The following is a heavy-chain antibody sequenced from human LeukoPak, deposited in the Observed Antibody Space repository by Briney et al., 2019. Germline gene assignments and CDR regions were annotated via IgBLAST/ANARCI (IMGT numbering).Heavy chain of an antibody. CDR3: ARDLVTVTKGFDI. V-gene: IGHV4-59*11. Sequence: SETLSLTCAVSADSFSSHYRTWIRQPPGEGLEWIGYISYIGSTNYNPSLRSRVTISIDTSKNQFSLKLSSVTAADTAVYYCARDLVTVTKGFDIWGQGTMVSVSS. D-gene: IGHD4-17*01. CDR2: ISYIGST. CDR1: ADSFSSHY. J-gene: IGHJ3*02.